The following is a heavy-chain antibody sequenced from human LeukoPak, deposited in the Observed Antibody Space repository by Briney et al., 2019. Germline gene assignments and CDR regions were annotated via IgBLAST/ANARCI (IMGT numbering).Heavy chain of an antibody. CDR3: ARAGEYQSTHDY. CDR1: GGTFSSYA. Sequence: SVKVSCKASGGTFSSYAISWVRQAPGQGLEWMGGIIPIFGTANYAQKFQGRVTITADESTSTAYMELSSLRSEDTAVYYCARAGEYQSTHDYWGQGTLVTVSS. V-gene: IGHV1-69*13. J-gene: IGHJ4*02. D-gene: IGHD2-2*01. CDR2: IIPIFGTA.